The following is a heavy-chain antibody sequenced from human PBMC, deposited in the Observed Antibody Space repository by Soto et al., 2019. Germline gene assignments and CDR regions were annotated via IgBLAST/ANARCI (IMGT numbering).Heavy chain of an antibody. Sequence: GGSLRLSCAASGFTFSSYSMNWVRQAPGKGLEWVSSISSSSSYIYYADSVKGRFTISRDNAKNSLYLQMNSLRAEDTAVYYCARDGWYSSGWPVFEHWGQGTLVTVSS. D-gene: IGHD6-19*01. J-gene: IGHJ1*01. CDR1: GFTFSSYS. CDR2: ISSSSSYI. V-gene: IGHV3-21*01. CDR3: ARDGWYSSGWPVFEH.